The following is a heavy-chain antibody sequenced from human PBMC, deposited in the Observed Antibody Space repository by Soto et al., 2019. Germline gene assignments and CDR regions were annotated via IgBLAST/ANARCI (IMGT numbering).Heavy chain of an antibody. J-gene: IGHJ3*02. D-gene: IGHD3-10*01. CDR3: ARRWGGTFDM. CDR1: GGSISSYY. V-gene: IGHV4-59*08. Sequence: PSETLSLTCTVSGGSISSYYWSWIRQPPGKGLEWIGYIYYSGSTNYNPSLKSRVTISVDTSKNQFSLRLNSVTAADTAVYYCARRWGGTFDMWGQGTMVTVSS. CDR2: IYYSGST.